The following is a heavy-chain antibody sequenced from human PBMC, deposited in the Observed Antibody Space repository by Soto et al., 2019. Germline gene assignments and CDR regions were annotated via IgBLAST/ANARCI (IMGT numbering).Heavy chain of an antibody. V-gene: IGHV4-31*03. CDR2: TNYRGTT. Sequence: QVQLQESGPGLVKPSQTLSLTCTVSGGSINNGDYYWNWIRQHPEKGLEWMGYTNYRGTTFYSPSLKSRIIISVDTSKNQFSLKLSSVTAADTAVYYCARDAPGAAPYWGQGTLVTVSS. CDR1: GGSINNGDYY. CDR3: ARDAPGAAPY. J-gene: IGHJ4*02. D-gene: IGHD6-13*01.